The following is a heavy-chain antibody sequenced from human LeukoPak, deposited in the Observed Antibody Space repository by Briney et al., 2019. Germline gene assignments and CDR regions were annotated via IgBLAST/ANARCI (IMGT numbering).Heavy chain of an antibody. Sequence: PGGSLRLSCAASGFTFSSYSMNWVRQAPGKGLEWVSSISSSGDYIYYADSVKGRFTISGDNAKSSLSLHMNSLRAEDTAVYYCVREDYYDRYFGYWGQGALVTVSS. CDR3: VREDYYDRYFGY. CDR2: ISSSGDYI. J-gene: IGHJ4*02. D-gene: IGHD3-22*01. V-gene: IGHV3-21*01. CDR1: GFTFSSYS.